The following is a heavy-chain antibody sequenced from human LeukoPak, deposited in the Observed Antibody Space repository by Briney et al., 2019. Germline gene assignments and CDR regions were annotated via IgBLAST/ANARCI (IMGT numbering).Heavy chain of an antibody. D-gene: IGHD7-27*01. V-gene: IGHV1-2*02. J-gene: IGHJ4*02. CDR2: INGKRGDT. CDR1: GYTFTDYY. Sequence: ASVKVSCKASGYTFTDYYMHWVRQAPGQGLEWMGWINGKRGDTNYAQNFQDRVTMTGDTSTSTVYMELSRLTVDDTAVYYCARDHDWGVDYWGQGTLVTVSS. CDR3: ARDHDWGVDY.